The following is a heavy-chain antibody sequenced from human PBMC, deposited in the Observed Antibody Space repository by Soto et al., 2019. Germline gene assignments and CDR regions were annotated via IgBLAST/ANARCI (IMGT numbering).Heavy chain of an antibody. Sequence: QVQLVQSGAEVKKPGASVKVSCKASGYTFTGYYMHWVRQAPGQGLEWMGWINPNSGGTNYAQKCQGWVTMNRDTFISTAYVELNRLRADDTAVYYCARGVGGRRWGSIDYWGQGTLVTVSS. D-gene: IGHD2-21*01. V-gene: IGHV1-2*04. CDR2: INPNSGGT. J-gene: IGHJ4*02. CDR1: GYTFTGYY. CDR3: ARGVGGRRWGSIDY.